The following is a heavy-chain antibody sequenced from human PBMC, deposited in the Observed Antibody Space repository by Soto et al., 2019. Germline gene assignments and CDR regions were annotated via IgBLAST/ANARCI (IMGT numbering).Heavy chain of an antibody. Sequence: GGSLRLSCAASGFTFISCVMHWVRQAPGKGLEWVALISYDGSNKYYADSVKGRFSISRDNSKNTLSLQVSSLRPEDTAVYYCAKDRDSSGWFSGYYYGVDVWGRGTTLTVSS. D-gene: IGHD6-19*01. CDR2: ISYDGSNK. CDR3: AKDRDSSGWFSGYYYGVDV. V-gene: IGHV3-30*18. CDR1: GFTFISCV. J-gene: IGHJ6*02.